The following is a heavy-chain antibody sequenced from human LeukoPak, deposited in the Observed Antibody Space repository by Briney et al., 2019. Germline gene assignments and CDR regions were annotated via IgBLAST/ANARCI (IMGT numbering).Heavy chain of an antibody. CDR3: ARDVRITMVRGVIGWFDP. CDR1: GGSISSSSYY. D-gene: IGHD3-10*01. CDR2: FLYSGTT. J-gene: IGHJ5*02. V-gene: IGHV4-39*07. Sequence: SETLSLTCTVSGGSISGGSISSSSYYWGWIRQSPGKGLEWIGSFLYSGTTYYNPSLMSRVTISVDTSKSQLSLKLISVTAADTAVYYCARDVRITMVRGVIGWFDPWGQGTLVTVSS.